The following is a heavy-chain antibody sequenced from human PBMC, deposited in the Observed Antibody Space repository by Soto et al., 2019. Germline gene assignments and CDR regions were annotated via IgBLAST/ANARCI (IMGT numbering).Heavy chain of an antibody. Sequence: SETLSLTCTVSVDSIKQYYWSWIRQPPGKRLEWIGYIYYTGSTTYNPSLESRVTMSVDTSKNQFSLKLSSVNAADTAVYYCATYRRTEEEGFTLDSWGRGTLVTVSS. V-gene: IGHV4-59*01. CDR2: IYYTGST. J-gene: IGHJ4*02. D-gene: IGHD1-1*01. CDR1: VDSIKQYY. CDR3: ATYRRTEEEGFTLDS.